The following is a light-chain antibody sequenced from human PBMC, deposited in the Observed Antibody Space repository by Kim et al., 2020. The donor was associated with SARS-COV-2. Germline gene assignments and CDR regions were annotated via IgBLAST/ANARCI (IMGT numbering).Light chain of an antibody. Sequence: APGKTAKITCAGNNIGGKSVHWYQQKSGQAPVMVIYFDTERPSRTPDRFSGSNSGNAATLTISRVEAGDEADYYCQVWDSGSDHQVFGGGTQLTVL. CDR2: FDT. CDR3: QVWDSGSDHQV. J-gene: IGLJ3*02. V-gene: IGLV3-21*04. CDR1: NIGGKS.